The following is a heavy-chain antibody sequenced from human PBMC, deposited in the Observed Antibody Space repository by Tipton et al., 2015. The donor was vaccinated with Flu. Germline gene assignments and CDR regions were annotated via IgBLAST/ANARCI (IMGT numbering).Heavy chain of an antibody. CDR2: ISAYTGKT. D-gene: IGHD5-24*01. V-gene: IGHV1-18*01. Sequence: QSGAEAKKPGASVRVSCTASGYSFTGFGITWVRQAPGQGLEWMGWISAYTGKTNFARKFQGRVTLTTDASTNTAFMDLESLRDDDTGVYYWAREWPQGVVAGYNGRDGRSQGAMVIVSS. CDR3: AREWPQGVVAGYNGRDG. CDR1: GYSFTGFG. J-gene: IGHJ6*02.